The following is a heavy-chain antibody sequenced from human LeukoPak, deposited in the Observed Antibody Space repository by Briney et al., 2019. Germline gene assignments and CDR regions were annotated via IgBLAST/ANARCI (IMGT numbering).Heavy chain of an antibody. Sequence: GGSLRLSCAASGFTFSSYSMNWVRQAPGKGLEWVSSISSSSSYIYYADSVKGRFTISRDNSKNTLYLQMNSLRAEDTAVYYCASRITMVRGEDYWGQGILVTVSS. CDR2: ISSSSSYI. D-gene: IGHD3-10*01. V-gene: IGHV3-21*04. J-gene: IGHJ4*02. CDR1: GFTFSSYS. CDR3: ASRITMVRGEDY.